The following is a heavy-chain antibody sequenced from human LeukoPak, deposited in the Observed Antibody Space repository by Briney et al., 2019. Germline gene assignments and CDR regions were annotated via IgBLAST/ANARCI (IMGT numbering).Heavy chain of an antibody. J-gene: IGHJ4*02. CDR3: ARGGEYSSGWSIDY. D-gene: IGHD6-19*01. CDR1: GFTFSSYG. Sequence: GGSLRLSCSASGFTFSSYGMPWVRQPRGKGLEWVAVIWYDGSNKYYADSVKGRLTISRDNSKNTLYLQMNSLRAEDTAVYYCARGGEYSSGWSIDYGGQGTLVTVSS. V-gene: IGHV3-33*01. CDR2: IWYDGSNK.